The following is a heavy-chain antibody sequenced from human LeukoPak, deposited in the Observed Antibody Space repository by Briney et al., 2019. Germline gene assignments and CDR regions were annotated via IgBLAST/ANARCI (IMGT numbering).Heavy chain of an antibody. CDR3: ARVAGCSSTSCYRSWFDP. Sequence: SQTLSLTCTVSGGSISSGGYYWSWIRQHPGKGLEWIGYIYYSGSTYYNPSLKSRVTISVDTSKNQFSLKLSSVTAADPAVYYCARVAGCSSTSCYRSWFDPWGQGTLVTVSS. CDR2: IYYSGST. V-gene: IGHV4-31*03. D-gene: IGHD2-2*02. J-gene: IGHJ5*02. CDR1: GGSISSGGYY.